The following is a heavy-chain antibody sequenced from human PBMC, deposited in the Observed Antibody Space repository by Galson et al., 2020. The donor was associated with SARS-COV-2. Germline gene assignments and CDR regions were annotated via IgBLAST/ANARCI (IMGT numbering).Heavy chain of an antibody. CDR1: GFTFSSYG. Sequence: GGSLRLSCAASGFTFSSYGMHWVRQAPGKGLEWVAAIWSDGSNKYYADSVKGRFTISRDNSKNTLYLQMNSLRAEDTAVYYCAREMVVVPASYYYYGMDVWGQGTTVTVSS. CDR3: AREMVVVPASYYYYGMDV. J-gene: IGHJ6*02. V-gene: IGHV3-33*01. D-gene: IGHD2-2*01. CDR2: IWSDGSNK.